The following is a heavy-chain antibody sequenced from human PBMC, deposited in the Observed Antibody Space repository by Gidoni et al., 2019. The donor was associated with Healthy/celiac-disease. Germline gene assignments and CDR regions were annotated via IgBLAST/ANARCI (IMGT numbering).Heavy chain of an antibody. CDR1: GGSFSGYY. CDR2: INHSGST. CDR3: ARVPTSIFGVVTYYFDY. J-gene: IGHJ4*02. V-gene: IGHV4-34*01. D-gene: IGHD3-3*01. Sequence: QVQLQQWGAGLLKPSETLSLTCAVYGGSFSGYYWSWIRQPPGKGLEWIGEINHSGSTNYNPSLKSRVTISVDTSKNQFSLKLSSVTAADTAVYYCARVPTSIFGVVTYYFDYWGQGTLVTVSS.